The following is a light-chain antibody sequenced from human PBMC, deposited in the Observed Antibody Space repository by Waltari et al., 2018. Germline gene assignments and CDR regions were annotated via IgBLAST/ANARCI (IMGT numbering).Light chain of an antibody. CDR3: SSYASNAALV. V-gene: IGLV2-14*03. Sequence: QSALTQPASVSGSPGQSITISCKGTSSDVGGYNYVSWYQKDPDKAPQLIIYDVTNRPPGISDRFSGSKSGNTASLTISGLQTEDEADYYCSSYASNAALVFGGGTKVTVL. CDR2: DVT. J-gene: IGLJ6*01. CDR1: SSDVGGYNY.